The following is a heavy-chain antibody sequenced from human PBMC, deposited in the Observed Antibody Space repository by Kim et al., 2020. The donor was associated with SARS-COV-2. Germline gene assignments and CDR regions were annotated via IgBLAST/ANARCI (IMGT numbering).Heavy chain of an antibody. J-gene: IGHJ6*02. CDR3: ARGRGSSTMDV. V-gene: IGHV4-59*09. D-gene: IGHD5-12*01. CDR2: T. Sequence: TNSNPTRESRVTISVDTSKNQFALKLSSVTAADTAVYYCARGRGSSTMDVWGQGTTVTVSS.